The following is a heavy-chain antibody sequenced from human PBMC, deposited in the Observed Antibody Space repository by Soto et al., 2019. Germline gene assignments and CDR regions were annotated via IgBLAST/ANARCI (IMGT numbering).Heavy chain of an antibody. J-gene: IGHJ6*02. CDR3: ARGSDFWRIMDV. Sequence: SETLSLTCTVSGGSISSGDYYWSWIRQPPGKGLEWIGYIYYSGSTYYTPSLKSRVTISVDTSKNQFSLKLSSVTAADTAVYYCARGSDFWRIMDVWGQGTTVTVSS. CDR1: GGSISSGDYY. CDR2: IYYSGST. D-gene: IGHD3-3*01. V-gene: IGHV4-30-4*01.